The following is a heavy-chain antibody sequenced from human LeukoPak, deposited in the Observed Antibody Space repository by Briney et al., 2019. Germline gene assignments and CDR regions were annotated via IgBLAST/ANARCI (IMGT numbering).Heavy chain of an antibody. J-gene: IGHJ6*02. CDR2: IYPGDSDT. CDR1: GYSFTSHW. D-gene: IGHD6-19*01. CDR3: ARRTDISGLYGGYYYGMDV. V-gene: IGHV5-51*01. Sequence: GESLKISCKSFGYSFTSHWVGWVRQMPGKGLEWMGVIYPGDSDTRYNPSFQGQVTISADKSINTAYLQWSSLKASDTAIYYCARRTDISGLYGGYYYGMDVWGQGTTVTVSS.